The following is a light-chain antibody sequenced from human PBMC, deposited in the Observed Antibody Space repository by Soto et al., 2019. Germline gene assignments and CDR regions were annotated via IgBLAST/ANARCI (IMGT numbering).Light chain of an antibody. J-gene: IGLJ1*01. CDR3: TSYTGSSTLV. Sequence: QSALTQPASVSGSPGQSITISCTGTSSDIGDYDYVSWYQQHPGKAPKLMIYEVSHRPSGISSRFSGSKSGNSASLTISGLQTEDEADYYCTSYTGSSTLVFGTGTKVTVL. CDR2: EVS. CDR1: SSDIGDYDY. V-gene: IGLV2-14*01.